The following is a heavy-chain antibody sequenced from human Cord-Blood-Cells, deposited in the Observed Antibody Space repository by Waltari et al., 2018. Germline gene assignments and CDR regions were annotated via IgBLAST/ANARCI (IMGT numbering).Heavy chain of an antibody. V-gene: IGHV3-33*01. Sequence: QVQLVESGGGVVQPGRSLRLSCAASGFTFSSYGMPWVGQASGTGLEWVAVIWYDGSNKYYADSVKGRFTISRDNSKNTLYLQMNSLRAEDTAVYYCARELQWLLDYWGQGTLVTVSS. CDR3: ARELQWLLDY. CDR1: GFTFSSYG. D-gene: IGHD3-22*01. CDR2: IWYDGSNK. J-gene: IGHJ4*02.